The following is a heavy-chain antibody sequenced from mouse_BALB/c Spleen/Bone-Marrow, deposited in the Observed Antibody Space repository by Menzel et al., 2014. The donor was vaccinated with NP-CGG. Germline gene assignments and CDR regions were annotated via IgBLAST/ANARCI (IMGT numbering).Heavy chain of an antibody. CDR2: IWAGGST. CDR1: GFSLTSYG. J-gene: IGHJ4*01. CDR3: ARGSYYEGAMDY. D-gene: IGHD1-1*01. Sequence: VHLVESGPGLVAPSQSLSITCTVSGFSLTSYGVHWVRQPPGKVLEWLGVIWAGGSTNYNSALMSRLSISKDNSKSQVFLKMNSLQTYDTAMYYCARGSYYEGAMDYWGQGTSVTVSS. V-gene: IGHV2-9*02.